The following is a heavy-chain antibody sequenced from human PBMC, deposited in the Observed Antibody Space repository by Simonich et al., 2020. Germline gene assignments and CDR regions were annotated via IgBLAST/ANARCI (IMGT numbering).Heavy chain of an antibody. J-gene: IGHJ3*02. Sequence: QLPLQESGPGLVKPSETLSLTCTVSGGSIGSSSYYWGWIRQPPGKGLEWIGSIYYSGITYYTPSLKSRVTISVDTSKNQFSLKLSSVTAADTAVYYCARHAGFAFDIWGQGTMVTVSS. CDR3: ARHAGFAFDI. D-gene: IGHD6-13*01. V-gene: IGHV4-39*01. CDR2: IYYSGIT. CDR1: GGSIGSSSYY.